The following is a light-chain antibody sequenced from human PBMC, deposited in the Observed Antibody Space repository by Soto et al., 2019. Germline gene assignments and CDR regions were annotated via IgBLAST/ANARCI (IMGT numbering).Light chain of an antibody. CDR3: QQRNNWFGT. J-gene: IGKJ1*01. CDR2: DAS. V-gene: IGKV3-11*01. Sequence: EIVLTQSPATLSLSPGERATLSCRASQSLSTSLAWYQHKPGQAPRLLIYDASSRATVIPARFSGSGSGTDFTLTISGLEQQDFAVYYCQQRNNWFGTFGEGTKVQIK. CDR1: QSLSTS.